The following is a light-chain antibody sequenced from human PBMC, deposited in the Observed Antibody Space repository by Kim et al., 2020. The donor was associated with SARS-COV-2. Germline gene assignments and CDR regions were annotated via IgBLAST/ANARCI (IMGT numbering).Light chain of an antibody. Sequence: PGERATLSCRASQSVGTYLAWYQQKPGHAPRLLIYDASKRATGIPARFRGSGSGTDFTLTIGTLEPEDSAVYYCQQRGNFGQGTRLEIK. J-gene: IGKJ5*01. CDR2: DAS. V-gene: IGKV3-11*01. CDR3: QQRGN. CDR1: QSVGTY.